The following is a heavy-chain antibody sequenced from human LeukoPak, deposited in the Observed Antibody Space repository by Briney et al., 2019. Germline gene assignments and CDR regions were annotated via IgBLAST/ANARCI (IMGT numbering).Heavy chain of an antibody. D-gene: IGHD1-26*01. CDR3: ARALLLRYGGRPPGL. J-gene: IGHJ2*01. CDR1: GGSFSGYY. Sequence: SETLSLTCAVYGGSFSGYYWSWIRQPPGKGLEWIGEINHSGSTNYNPSLKSRVTISVDTSKNQFSLKLSSVTAADTAVYYCARALLLRYGGRPPGLWGRGTLVTVSS. V-gene: IGHV4-34*01. CDR2: INHSGST.